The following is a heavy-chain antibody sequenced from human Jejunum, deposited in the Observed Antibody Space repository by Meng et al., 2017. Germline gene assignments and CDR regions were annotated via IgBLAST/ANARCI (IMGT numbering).Heavy chain of an antibody. D-gene: IGHD1-26*01. J-gene: IGHJ4*02. Sequence: QGQLVQPAGEVKEPGASGKVSCKASGYTFTDYYLYWVRQAPGQGLEWMGRINTRTGGTIYTQKFYGRVTMTRDTSISTAYMELGRLRSDDTAVYYCARELISYAFDYWGQGSLVTVSS. CDR1: GYTFTDYY. CDR3: ARELISYAFDY. CDR2: INTRTGGT. V-gene: IGHV1-2*06.